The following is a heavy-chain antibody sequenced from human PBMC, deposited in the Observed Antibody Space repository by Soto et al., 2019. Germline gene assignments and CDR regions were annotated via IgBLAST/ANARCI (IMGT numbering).Heavy chain of an antibody. Sequence: GGSLRLSCAASGFTFSSYAMSWVRQAPGKGLEWVSAISGSGGSTYYADSVKGRFTISRDNSKNTLYLQMNSLRAEDTAVYYCAKGDPYSSSWYRRFGPTTFSDFGKAGSAFSDIDYWGQGTLVTVSS. CDR2: ISGSGGST. J-gene: IGHJ4*02. D-gene: IGHD6-13*01. CDR1: GFTFSSYA. CDR3: AKGDPYSSSWYRRFGPTTFSDFGKAGSAFSDIDY. V-gene: IGHV3-23*01.